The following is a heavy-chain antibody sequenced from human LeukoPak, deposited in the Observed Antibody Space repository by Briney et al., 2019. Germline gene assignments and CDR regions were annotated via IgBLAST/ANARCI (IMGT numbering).Heavy chain of an antibody. CDR2: TYYRSKWYN. CDR1: GDSVSSNSAA. J-gene: IGHJ4*02. Sequence: SQTLSLTCAISGDSVSSNSAAWNWIRQSPSRGLERLGRTYYRSKWYNDYAVSVKSRITINPDASKNQFSLQLNSVTPEDTAVYYCASARSDYIWGSYSSYYFDYRGQGTLVTVSS. V-gene: IGHV6-1*01. CDR3: ASARSDYIWGSYSSYYFDY. D-gene: IGHD3-16*01.